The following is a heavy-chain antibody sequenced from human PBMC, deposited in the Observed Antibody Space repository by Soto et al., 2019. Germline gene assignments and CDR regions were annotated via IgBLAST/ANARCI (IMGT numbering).Heavy chain of an antibody. V-gene: IGHV3-33*01. CDR2: IWYDGSNK. CDR1: GFTFSSYG. J-gene: IGHJ3*02. Sequence: QVQLVESGGGVVQPGRSLRLSCAASGFTFSSYGMHWVRQAPGKGLEWVAVIWYDGSNKYYADSVKGRFTISRDNSKNTLYLQMNSLRAEDTAVYYCARDYHDIVVVVAAPAGAFDIWGQGTMVTVSS. D-gene: IGHD2-15*01. CDR3: ARDYHDIVVVVAAPAGAFDI.